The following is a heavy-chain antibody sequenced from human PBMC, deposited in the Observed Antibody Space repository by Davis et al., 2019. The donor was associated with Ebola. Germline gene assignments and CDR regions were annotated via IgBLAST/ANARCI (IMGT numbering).Heavy chain of an antibody. J-gene: IGHJ3*02. CDR1: GYTFTSYD. CDR2: MNPNSGNT. Sequence: ASVKVSCKASGYTFTSYDINWVRQATGQGLEWMGWMNPNSGNTGYAQKFQGRVTMTRNTSISTAYMELSSLRSEDTAVYYCARGDYYDSSGPPDAFDIWGQGTMVTVSS. D-gene: IGHD3-22*01. V-gene: IGHV1-8*01. CDR3: ARGDYYDSSGPPDAFDI.